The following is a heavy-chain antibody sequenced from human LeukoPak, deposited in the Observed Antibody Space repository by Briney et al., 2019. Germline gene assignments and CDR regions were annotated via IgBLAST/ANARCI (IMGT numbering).Heavy chain of an antibody. CDR3: ARDLGIDYYDSSPVDAFDI. V-gene: IGHV4-31*02. Sequence: LRLSCAASGFTFSSYAMSWVRQAPGKGLEWIGYIYYSGSTYYNPSLKSRVTISVDTSKNQFSLKLSSVTAADTAVYYCARDLGIDYYDSSPVDAFDIWGQGTMVTVSS. J-gene: IGHJ3*02. D-gene: IGHD3-22*01. CDR1: GFTFSSYA. CDR2: IYYSGST.